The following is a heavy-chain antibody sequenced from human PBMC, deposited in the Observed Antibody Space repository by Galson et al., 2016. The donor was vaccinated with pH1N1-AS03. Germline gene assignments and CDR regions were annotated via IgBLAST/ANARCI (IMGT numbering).Heavy chain of an antibody. CDR1: GGSIRSSNYY. CDR2: MYYTGTN. D-gene: IGHD3-3*01. Sequence: SETLSLTCTASGGSIRSSNYYWGWIRQPPGKGLEWIGSMYYTGTNFYNPSLESRVSMSVDTSKNQFSLSLSSVTAADTAVYYCARHATTRSEVFGVPFYHYYTDVWGKGTTVTVSS. J-gene: IGHJ6*03. CDR3: ARHATTRSEVFGVPFYHYYTDV. V-gene: IGHV4-39*01.